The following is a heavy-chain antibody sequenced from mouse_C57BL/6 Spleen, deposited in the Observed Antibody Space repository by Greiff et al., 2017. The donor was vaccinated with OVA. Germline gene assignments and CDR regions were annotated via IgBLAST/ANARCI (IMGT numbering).Heavy chain of an antibody. D-gene: IGHD3-2*02. CDR1: GYTFTSYW. Sequence: QVQLQQPGAELVMPGASVKLSCKASGYTFTSYWMHWVKQRPGQGLEWIGEIDPSDSYTNYNQKFKGKSTLTVDKSSSTAYMQLSSLTSEDSAVDYCARGGLTAQATWFAYWGQGTLVTVSA. CDR2: IDPSDSYT. V-gene: IGHV1-69*01. CDR3: ARGGLTAQATWFAY. J-gene: IGHJ3*01.